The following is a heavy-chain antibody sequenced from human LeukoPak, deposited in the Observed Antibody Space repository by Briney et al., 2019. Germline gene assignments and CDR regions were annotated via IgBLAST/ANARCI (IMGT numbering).Heavy chain of an antibody. V-gene: IGHV3-23*01. D-gene: IGHD1-1*01. CDR2: ISNSDGNT. Sequence: PGGSLRLSCVASGFTFTSYAMSWVRQAPGKGLEWASTISNSDGNTYYADSVKGRFTISRDNSKNNVYLQMYSLRVEDTSIYYCVRDYNWGFDYWGQGTVVTVSS. CDR3: VRDYNWGFDY. CDR1: GFTFTSYA. J-gene: IGHJ4*02.